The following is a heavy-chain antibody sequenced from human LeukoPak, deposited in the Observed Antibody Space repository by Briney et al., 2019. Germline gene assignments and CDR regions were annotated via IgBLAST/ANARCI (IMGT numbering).Heavy chain of an antibody. V-gene: IGHV3-21*01. Sequence: GGSLRLPCAASGFTFSSYSMNWVRQAPGKGLEWVSSISSSSSYIYYADSVKGRFTISRDNAKNSLYLQMNSLRAEDTAVYYCARAGTSIAAAGTFYYYYMDVWGKGTTVTVSS. CDR3: ARAGTSIAAAGTFYYYYMDV. CDR1: GFTFSSYS. D-gene: IGHD6-13*01. J-gene: IGHJ6*03. CDR2: ISSSSSYI.